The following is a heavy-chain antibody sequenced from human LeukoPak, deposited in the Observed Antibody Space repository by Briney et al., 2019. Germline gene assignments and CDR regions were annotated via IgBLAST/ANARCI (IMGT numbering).Heavy chain of an antibody. Sequence: GGSLRLSCAASGFTFSSFAMSWVRQAPGKGLEWVSAISSSASSRPYADSVKGRFTISRDNSKNTLYLEMNSLRAEDTAVYYCAKDALWFGEFGVDSGGQGTLVTVSS. J-gene: IGHJ4*02. CDR2: ISSSASSR. CDR3: AKDALWFGEFGVDS. D-gene: IGHD3-10*01. CDR1: GFTFSSFA. V-gene: IGHV3-23*01.